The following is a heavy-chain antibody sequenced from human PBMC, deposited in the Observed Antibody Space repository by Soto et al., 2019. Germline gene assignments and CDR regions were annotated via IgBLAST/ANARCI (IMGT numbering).Heavy chain of an antibody. J-gene: IGHJ6*02. Sequence: GGSLRLSCVAAGFTFSSYWMSWVRQALGKGLEWVANIKQDGSEKYYVISVKGRFTTSRDNAKHSLYVQMNSLRAEDTAVYYCARGMITFGGVIVMDYYGMDVWGQGTTVT. CDR3: ARGMITFGGVIVMDYYGMDV. CDR1: GFTFSSYW. V-gene: IGHV3-7*03. CDR2: IKQDGSEK. D-gene: IGHD3-16*02.